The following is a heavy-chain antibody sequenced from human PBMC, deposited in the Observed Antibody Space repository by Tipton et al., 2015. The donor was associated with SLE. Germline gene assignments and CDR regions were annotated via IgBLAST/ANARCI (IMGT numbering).Heavy chain of an antibody. CDR2: ISYDGSNK. CDR1: GFTLSTYW. D-gene: IGHD2-2*01. V-gene: IGHV3-30*18. CDR3: AKDYGGQLAEYFQH. Sequence: SLRLSCAASGFTLSTYWMHWVRQAPGKGLEWVAVISYDGSNKYYADSVKGRFTITRDNSKNTLYLQMNSLRAEDTAVYYCAKDYGGQLAEYFQHWGQGTLVTVSS. J-gene: IGHJ1*01.